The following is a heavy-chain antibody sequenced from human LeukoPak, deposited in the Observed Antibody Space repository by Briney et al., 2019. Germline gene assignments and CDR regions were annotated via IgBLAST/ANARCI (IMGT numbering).Heavy chain of an antibody. Sequence: GASVKVSCKASGYTFTGYYMHWVRQAPGQGLEWMGWINPNSGGTNYAQKFQGRVTMTRDTSISTAYMELSRLRSDDTAVYYCARDKGYCSGGSCYSVRAYWGQGTLVTVSS. CDR2: INPNSGGT. CDR1: GYTFTGYY. CDR3: ARDKGYCSGGSCYSVRAY. J-gene: IGHJ4*02. V-gene: IGHV1-2*02. D-gene: IGHD2-15*01.